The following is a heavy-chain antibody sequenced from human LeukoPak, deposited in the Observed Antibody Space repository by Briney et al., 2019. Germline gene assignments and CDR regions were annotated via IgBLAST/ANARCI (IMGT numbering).Heavy chain of an antibody. CDR1: GGSISSGGYS. D-gene: IGHD3-22*01. Sequence: SQTLSLTCAVSGGSISSGGYSWSWIRQPPGKGLEWIGYIYYSGSTYYNPSLKSRVTISVDTSKNQFSLKLSSVTAADTAVYYCARNYYDSSGSLEVDAFDIWGQGTMVTVSS. V-gene: IGHV4-30-4*07. J-gene: IGHJ3*02. CDR2: IYYSGST. CDR3: ARNYYDSSGSLEVDAFDI.